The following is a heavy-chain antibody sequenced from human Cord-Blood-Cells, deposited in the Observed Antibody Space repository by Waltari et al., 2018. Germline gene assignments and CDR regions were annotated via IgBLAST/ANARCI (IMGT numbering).Heavy chain of an antibody. CDR1: GYTFTGYY. CDR2: INPNRGGT. J-gene: IGHJ4*02. V-gene: IGHV1-2*06. CDR3: AREGTYPDY. D-gene: IGHD1-1*01. Sequence: QVQLVQSGAEVKKPGASVKVSCKAYGYTFTGYYMHWGRQAPGQGLEWMGRINPNRGGTSYAQKFQGRVTMTRDTSISTAYMELSRLGSDDTAGYYCAREGTYPDYWGQGTLVTVSS.